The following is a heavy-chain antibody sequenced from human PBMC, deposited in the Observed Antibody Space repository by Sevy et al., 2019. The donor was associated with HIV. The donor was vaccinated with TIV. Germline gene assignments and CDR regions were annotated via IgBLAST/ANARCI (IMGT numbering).Heavy chain of an antibody. CDR1: GFTFSSFA. J-gene: IGHJ4*02. Sequence: GGSLRLSCAASGFTFSSFAMGWVRQAPGKGLDWISVISGTGDHTYYADSVKGRFTISRDNSKNTLFLQMNSLRAEDTAIFYCAKKMGGGYDMAFLVDYWGQGTLVTVSS. D-gene: IGHD1-1*01. CDR2: ISGTGDHT. CDR3: AKKMGGGYDMAFLVDY. V-gene: IGHV3-23*01.